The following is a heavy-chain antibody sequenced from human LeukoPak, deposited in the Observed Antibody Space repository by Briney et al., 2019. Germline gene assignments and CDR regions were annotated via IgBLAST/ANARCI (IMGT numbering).Heavy chain of an antibody. CDR2: IKQDGSEK. Sequence: GGSLRLSCAASGFDFHNYVIHWVRQAPGKGLEWVANIKQDGSEKYYVDSVKGRFTISRDNAKNSLYLQMNSLRAEDTAVYYCARNQGSGYSQSRFDYWGQGTLVTVSS. CDR1: GFDFHNYV. CDR3: ARNQGSGYSQSRFDY. J-gene: IGHJ4*02. V-gene: IGHV3-7*03. D-gene: IGHD3-22*01.